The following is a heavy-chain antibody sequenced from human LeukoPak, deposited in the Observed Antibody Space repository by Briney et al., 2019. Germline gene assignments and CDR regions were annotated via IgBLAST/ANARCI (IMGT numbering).Heavy chain of an antibody. Sequence: KVSCKASGYTFTNYGISWVRQMPGKGLEWMGIIYPGDSDTRYSPSFQGQVTISADKSISTAYLQWSSLKASDTAMYYCARIMRMSVPAAIDYWGQGTLVTVSS. D-gene: IGHD2-2*01. J-gene: IGHJ4*02. CDR3: ARIMRMSVPAAIDY. CDR2: IYPGDSDT. CDR1: GYTFTNYG. V-gene: IGHV5-51*01.